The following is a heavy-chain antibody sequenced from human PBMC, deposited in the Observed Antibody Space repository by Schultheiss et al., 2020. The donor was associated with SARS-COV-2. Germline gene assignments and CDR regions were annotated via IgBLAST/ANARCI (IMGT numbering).Heavy chain of an antibody. J-gene: IGHJ4*02. V-gene: IGHV1-18*01. CDR3: ARVNDYYDSSGYAY. CDR1: GGTFSSYA. Sequence: GESLKISCKASGGTFSSYAISWVRQAPGQGLEWMGWISAYNGNTNYAQKLQGRVTMTTDTSTSTAYMELRSLRSDDTAVYYCARVNDYYDSSGYAYWGQGTLVTVSS. D-gene: IGHD3-22*01. CDR2: ISAYNGNT.